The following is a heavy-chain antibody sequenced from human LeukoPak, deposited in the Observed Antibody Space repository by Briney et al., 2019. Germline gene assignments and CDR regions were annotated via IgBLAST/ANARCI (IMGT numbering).Heavy chain of an antibody. J-gene: IGHJ4*02. CDR2: ICDLGGKT. D-gene: IGHD6-19*01. CDR3: AKDRSYTSGWYDSFDS. Sequence: GGSLRLSCEASGFKFSNYAMIWVRQAPGQALEWASTICDLGGKTFYADSVKGRFTISRDNSKSTLYVQMNSLRVEDTAIYFCAKDRSYTSGWYDSFDSWGQGTLVTVSS. V-gene: IGHV3-23*01. CDR1: GFKFSNYA.